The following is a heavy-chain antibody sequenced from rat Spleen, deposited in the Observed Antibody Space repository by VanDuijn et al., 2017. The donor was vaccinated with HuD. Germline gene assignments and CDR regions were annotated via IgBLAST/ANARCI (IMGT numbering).Heavy chain of an antibody. CDR1: GFTFSDYY. Sequence: EVQLVESDGGLVQPGRSLKLSCAASGFTFSDYYMAWVRQAPTKGLEWVATISYDGSSTYYRDSVKGRFTISRDNAKSTLYLQMDSLRSEDTATYYCARLNSGPHVMDAWGQGASVTVSS. CDR3: ARLNSGPHVMDA. D-gene: IGHD4-3*01. V-gene: IGHV5-29*01. J-gene: IGHJ4*01. CDR2: ISYDGSST.